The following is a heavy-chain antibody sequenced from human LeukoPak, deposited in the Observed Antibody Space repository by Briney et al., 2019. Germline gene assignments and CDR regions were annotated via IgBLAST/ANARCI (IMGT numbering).Heavy chain of an antibody. Sequence: GGSLRLSCAASGFTFSTVWMNWVRQVPGKGLMWVSRINGDGSRTTYADSVKGRFTVSRDNTRDTLYLQMNSLRVEDTAVYYCAKSDWFDPWGQGTLVTVSS. CDR2: INGDGSRT. CDR1: GFTFSTVW. V-gene: IGHV3-74*03. CDR3: AKSDWFDP. J-gene: IGHJ5*02.